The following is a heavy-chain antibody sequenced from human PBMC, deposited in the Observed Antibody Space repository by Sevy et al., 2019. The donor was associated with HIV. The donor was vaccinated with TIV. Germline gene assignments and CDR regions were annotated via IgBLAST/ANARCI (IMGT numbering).Heavy chain of an antibody. CDR2: MNPNSGNT. CDR1: GYTFAPYD. CDR3: ERAVWCQQLTREIRFDP. V-gene: IGHV1-8*01. D-gene: IGHD3-16*01. J-gene: IGHJ5*02. Sequence: ASVKVSCKTSGYTFAPYDINWVRQATGQGLEWLAWMNPNSGNTGYAQKFQGRVNMTRDTSIRTAYMELSSLKSEDTAMYYYERAVWCQQLTREIRFDPWGQGTLVTVSS.